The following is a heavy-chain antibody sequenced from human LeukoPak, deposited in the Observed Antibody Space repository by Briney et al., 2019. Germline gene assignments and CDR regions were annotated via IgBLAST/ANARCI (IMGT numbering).Heavy chain of an antibody. J-gene: IGHJ6*02. CDR1: GYTFTSYD. Sequence: ASVKVSCKASGYTFTSYDINWVRQATGQGLEWMGWMNPNSGNTGYAQKFQGRVTMTRNTSTSTAYMELSSLRSEDTAVYYCARNLGYCSSTSCPRGEYYYYGMDVWGQGTTVTVSS. CDR3: ARNLGYCSSTSCPRGEYYYYGMDV. CDR2: MNPNSGNT. V-gene: IGHV1-8*01. D-gene: IGHD2-2*01.